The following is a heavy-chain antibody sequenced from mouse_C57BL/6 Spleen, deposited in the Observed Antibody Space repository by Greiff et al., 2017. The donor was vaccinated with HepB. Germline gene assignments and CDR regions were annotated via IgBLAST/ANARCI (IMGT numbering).Heavy chain of an antibody. CDR2: INPNNGGT. V-gene: IGHV1-18*01. D-gene: IGHD4-1*02. J-gene: IGHJ4*01. CDR1: GYTFTDYN. CDR3: ARSPTGGGYAMDY. Sequence: VQLQQSGPELVKPGASVKIPCKASGYTFTDYNMDGVKQSHGKSLEWIGDINPNNGGTIYNQKFKGKATLTVDKSSSTAYMELRSLTSEDTAVYYCARSPTGGGYAMDYWGQGTSVTVSS.